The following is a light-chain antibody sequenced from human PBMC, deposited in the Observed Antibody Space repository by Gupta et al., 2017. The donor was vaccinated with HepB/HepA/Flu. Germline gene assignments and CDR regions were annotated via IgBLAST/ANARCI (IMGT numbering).Light chain of an antibody. J-gene: IGLJ2*01. CDR1: KLGDKY. CDR3: QAWNSSTAV. CDR2: QDS. Sequence: SYELTQPPSVSVSPGQTASITCSGDKLGDKYACWYQQKPGQSPVLVIYQDSKRPSGIPERFSGSNSATTATLTISGTQAMDEAYYYCQAWNSSTAVFGGGTKLTVL. V-gene: IGLV3-1*01.